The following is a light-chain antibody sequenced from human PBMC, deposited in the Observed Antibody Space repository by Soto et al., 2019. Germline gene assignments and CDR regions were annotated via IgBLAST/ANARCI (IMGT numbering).Light chain of an antibody. CDR3: QPGT. J-gene: IGKJ3*01. V-gene: IGKV1-13*02. CDR1: QGISSA. CDR2: DAS. Sequence: AIQLTQSPSSLSASVGDRVTITCRASQGISSALAWYQQKPGKAPKLLIYDASSLESGVPSRFSGSGSGTDFTLTISSLQPEDFATYYCQPGTFGPGTKVDIK.